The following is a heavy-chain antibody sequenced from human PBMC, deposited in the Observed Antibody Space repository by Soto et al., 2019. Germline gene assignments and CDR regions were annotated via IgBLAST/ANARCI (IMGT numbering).Heavy chain of an antibody. V-gene: IGHV1-2*04. CDR3: ARDYPNPVVPAASYAFDI. J-gene: IGHJ3*02. CDR2: INPNSGGT. D-gene: IGHD2-2*01. Sequence: ASVKVSCKASGYTFTGYYMHWVRQAPGQGLEWMGWINPNSGGTNYAQKFQGWVTMTRETSTSTAYMELSRLRSDDTAVYYCARDYPNPVVPAASYAFDIWGQGTMVTVSS. CDR1: GYTFTGYY.